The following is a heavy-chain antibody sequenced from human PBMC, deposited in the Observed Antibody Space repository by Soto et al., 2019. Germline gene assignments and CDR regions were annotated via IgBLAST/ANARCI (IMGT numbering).Heavy chain of an antibody. J-gene: IGHJ3*02. Sequence: QVQLQESGPGLVKPSETLSLTCTVSGGSISSYYWSWIRQPAGKGLEWIGRIYTSGSTNYNPYLKSRVTMSVDTSKNQFCLKLSSVTAADTAVYYCAREWWFGELNAFDIWGQGTMVTVSS. V-gene: IGHV4-4*07. CDR1: GGSISSYY. D-gene: IGHD3-10*01. CDR3: AREWWFGELNAFDI. CDR2: IYTSGST.